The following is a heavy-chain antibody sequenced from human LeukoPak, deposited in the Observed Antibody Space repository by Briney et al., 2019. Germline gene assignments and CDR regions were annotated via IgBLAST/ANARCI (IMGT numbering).Heavy chain of an antibody. J-gene: IGHJ5*02. CDR3: ARLDEAIEMATINWFDP. CDR2: IYPGDSDT. D-gene: IGHD5-24*01. CDR1: GYSFTSYW. Sequence: GESLKIYCKGSGYSFTSYWIGWVRQVPGKGLEWMGIIYPGDSDTRYSPSFQGQVTISADKSISTAYLQWSSLKASDTAMYYCARLDEAIEMATINWFDPWGQGTLVTVSS. V-gene: IGHV5-51*01.